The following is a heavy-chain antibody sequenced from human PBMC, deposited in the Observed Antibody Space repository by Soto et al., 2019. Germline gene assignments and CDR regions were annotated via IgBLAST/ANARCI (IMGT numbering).Heavy chain of an antibody. CDR2: ISYDGSNK. J-gene: IGHJ3*02. CDR3: ARELIAAAKTAFDS. D-gene: IGHD6-13*01. Sequence: GGSLRLSCAASGFTFSSYAMHWVRQAPGKGLEWVAVISYDGSNKYYADSVKGRFTISRDNSKKTLYLQMNSLRAEDTAVYYCARELIAAAKTAFDSWGQGTMVTVSS. CDR1: GFTFSSYA. V-gene: IGHV3-30-3*01.